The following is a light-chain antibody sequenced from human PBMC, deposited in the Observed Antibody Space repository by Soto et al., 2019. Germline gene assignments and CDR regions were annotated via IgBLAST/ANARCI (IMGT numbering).Light chain of an antibody. CDR2: GAS. J-gene: IGKJ5*01. V-gene: IGKV3-15*01. CDR3: QQSNNRPPP. Sequence: EIVMTQSPATLSVSPGERATLSCRASQSVSSNLAWYQQKPGQAPRLLIYGASTRATGIPARFSGSGSGTEFTLTISSLQSEDFAVYYCQQSNNRPPPFGQGTRLEIK. CDR1: QSVSSN.